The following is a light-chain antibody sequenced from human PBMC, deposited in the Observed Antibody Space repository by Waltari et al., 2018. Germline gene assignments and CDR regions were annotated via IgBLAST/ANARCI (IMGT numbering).Light chain of an antibody. V-gene: IGKV4-1*01. J-gene: IGKJ4*01. CDR3: QQYYTTPLT. CDR1: QSVLYSSNNRNY. CDR2: WAS. Sequence: DIVMTQSPDSLSVSLGERATINCKSSQSVLYSSNNRNYLNWYQQKPGQPPKLLIYWASIRESGVPDRFSGSGSGTDFTLTISSLQAEDVAVYYCQQYYTTPLTFGGGTKVEIK.